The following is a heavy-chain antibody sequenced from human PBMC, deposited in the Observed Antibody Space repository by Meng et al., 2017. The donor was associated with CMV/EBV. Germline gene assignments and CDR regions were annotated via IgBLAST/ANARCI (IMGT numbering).Heavy chain of an antibody. CDR1: GYTFTGYY. CDR2: INPNSGGT. V-gene: IGHV1-2*02. CDR3: AKGDIVVVPAVYYYGMDV. J-gene: IGHJ6*02. D-gene: IGHD2-2*01. Sequence: ASVKVSCKASGYTFTGYYMHWVRQAPGQGLEWMGWINPNSGGTNYAQKFQGRVTMTRDTSISTAYMELSRLRSDDMAVYYCAKGDIVVVPAVYYYGMDVWGQGTTVTVSS.